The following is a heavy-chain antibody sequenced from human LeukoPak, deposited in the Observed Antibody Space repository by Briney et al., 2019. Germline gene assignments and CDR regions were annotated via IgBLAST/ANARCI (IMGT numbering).Heavy chain of an antibody. D-gene: IGHD4-17*01. CDR2: ISAHNGDT. CDR3: ARSHDYGDYDRHWGDLYYFDY. Sequence: ASVKVSCKASAYNFISYGISWVRLVPGQGLEWMGWISAHNGDTNYAQSFQGRVTMTTDTSTSTAYMELSSLRSEDTAVYYCARSHDYGDYDRHWGDLYYFDYWGQGTLVTVSS. J-gene: IGHJ4*02. V-gene: IGHV1-18*01. CDR1: AYNFISYG.